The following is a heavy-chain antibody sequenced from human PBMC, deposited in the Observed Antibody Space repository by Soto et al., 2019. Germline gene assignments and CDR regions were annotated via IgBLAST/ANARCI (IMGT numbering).Heavy chain of an antibody. CDR1: GGSISSGGYY. CDR3: ARGAGSSGIDY. D-gene: IGHD6-6*01. J-gene: IGHJ4*02. Sequence: QVQLQESGPGLVKPSQTLSLTCLVSGGSISSGGYYWSWIRHHPGKGLEWIGYIYYSGSTSYNPSLKSRVTISVDTSKNQFSLKLSSVTAADTAVYYCARGAGSSGIDYWGQGTLVTVSS. V-gene: IGHV4-31*03. CDR2: IYYSGST.